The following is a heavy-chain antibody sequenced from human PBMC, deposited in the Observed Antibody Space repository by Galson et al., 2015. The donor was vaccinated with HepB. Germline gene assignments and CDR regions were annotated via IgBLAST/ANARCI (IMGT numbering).Heavy chain of an antibody. CDR1: GYTFTSYY. CDR3: ARDLIAAAGTGYFDY. V-gene: IGHV1-46*01. J-gene: IGHJ4*02. D-gene: IGHD6-13*01. CDR2: INPSGGST. Sequence: QSGAEVKKPGASVKVSCKASGYTFTSYYMHWVRQAPGQGLEWMGIINPSGGSTSYAQKFQGRVTMTRYTSTSTVYMELSSLRSEDTAVYYCARDLIAAAGTGYFDYWGQGTLVTVSS.